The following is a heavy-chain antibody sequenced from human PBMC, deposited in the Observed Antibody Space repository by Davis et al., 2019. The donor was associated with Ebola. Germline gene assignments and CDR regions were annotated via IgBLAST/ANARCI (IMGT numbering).Heavy chain of an antibody. D-gene: IGHD2-2*01. J-gene: IGHJ4*02. CDR3: ARGSCCSSTSCNCWVD. Sequence: GESLKISCAASGFTFSTYWMHWVRQVPGKGLVWVSRINSDGRTTSYADSVKGRFTISRDNTKNTLYLQMDSLRAEDTAVYYCARGSCCSSTSCNCWVDWGQGTLVTVSS. V-gene: IGHV3-74*01. CDR2: INSDGRTT. CDR1: GFTFSTYW.